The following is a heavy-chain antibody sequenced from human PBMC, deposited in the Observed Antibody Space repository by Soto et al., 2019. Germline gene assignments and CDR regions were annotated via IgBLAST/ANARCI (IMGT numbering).Heavy chain of an antibody. V-gene: IGHV3-30*18. CDR1: GFTFSSYG. CDR2: ISYDGSNK. Sequence: GGSLRLSCAASGFTFSSYGMHWVRQAPGKGLEWVAVISYDGSNKYYADSVKGRFTISRDNSKNTLYLQMNSLRAEDTAVYYCAKDLIVATIGAPGYWGQGTLVTVSS. CDR3: AKDLIVATIGAPGY. J-gene: IGHJ4*02. D-gene: IGHD5-12*01.